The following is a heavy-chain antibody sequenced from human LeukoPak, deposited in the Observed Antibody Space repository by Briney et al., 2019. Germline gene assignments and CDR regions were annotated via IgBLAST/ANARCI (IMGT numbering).Heavy chain of an antibody. V-gene: IGHV4-59*08. CDR1: GGSISSYY. Sequence: PSETLSLTCTVSGGSISSYYWSWIRQPPGKGLEWIGYIYYSGSTNYNPSLKSRVNISVDTSKNQFSLKLSSVTAADTAVYYCARHGVAYPGAWFDYWGQGTLVTVSS. CDR3: ARHGVAYPGAWFDY. D-gene: IGHD2-15*01. J-gene: IGHJ4*02. CDR2: IYYSGST.